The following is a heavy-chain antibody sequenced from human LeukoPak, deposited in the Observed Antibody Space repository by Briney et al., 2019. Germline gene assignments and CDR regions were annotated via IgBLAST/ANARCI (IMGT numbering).Heavy chain of an antibody. CDR2: INPNSGGT. CDR3: ARGNPTQLLRYFDWLLDY. Sequence: ASVKVSCKASGYTFTGYYMHWVRQAPGQGLEWMGRINPNSGGTNYAQKFQGRVTMTRDTSISTAYMELSRLRSDDTAAYYCARGNPTQLLRYFDWLLDYWGQGTLVTVSS. CDR1: GYTFTGYY. V-gene: IGHV1-2*06. J-gene: IGHJ4*02. D-gene: IGHD3-9*01.